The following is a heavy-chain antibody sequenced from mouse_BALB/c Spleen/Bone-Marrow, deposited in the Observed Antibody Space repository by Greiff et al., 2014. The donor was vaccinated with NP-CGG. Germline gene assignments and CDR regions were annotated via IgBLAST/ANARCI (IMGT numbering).Heavy chain of an antibody. V-gene: IGHV1S81*02. CDR1: GYTFTSYW. J-gene: IGHJ4*01. CDR3: AREDILYAMDY. CDR2: INPSNGRT. Sequence: VHLVESGAELVKPGASVKLSCKASGYTFTSYWMHWVKQRPGQGLEWIGEINPSNGRTNYNEKFKSKATLAVDKSSSTAYMQLSSLTSEDSAVYYCAREDILYAMDYWGQGTSVTGSS.